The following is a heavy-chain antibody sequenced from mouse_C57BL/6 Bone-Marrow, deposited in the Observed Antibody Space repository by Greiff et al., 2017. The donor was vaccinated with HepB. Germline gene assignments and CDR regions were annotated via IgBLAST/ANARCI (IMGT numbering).Heavy chain of an antibody. CDR2: IDPNSGGT. CDR1: GYTFTSYW. Sequence: QVQLQQPGAELVKPGASVKLSCKASGYTFTSYWMHWVKQRPGRGLEWIGRIDPNSGGTKYNEKFKSKATLTVDKPSSTAYMQRSSLTSEVSAVYSGVRRFITTVVDPCFDYWGQGTTLTVSS. V-gene: IGHV1-72*01. D-gene: IGHD1-1*01. J-gene: IGHJ2*01. CDR3: VRRFITTVVDPCFDY.